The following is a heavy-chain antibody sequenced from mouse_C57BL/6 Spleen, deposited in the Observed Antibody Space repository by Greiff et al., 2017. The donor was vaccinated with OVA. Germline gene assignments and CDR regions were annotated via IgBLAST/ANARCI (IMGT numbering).Heavy chain of an antibody. Sequence: QVQLQQPGAELVMPGASVKLSCKASGYTFTSYWMHWVKQRPGQGLEWIGEIDPSDSYTNYNQKFKGKSTLTVDKSSSTAYMQLSSLTSEDSAVYYCARSWGNWYFDVWGTGTTVTVSS. CDR3: ARSWGNWYFDV. CDR1: GYTFTSYW. V-gene: IGHV1-69*01. CDR2: IDPSDSYT. J-gene: IGHJ1*03.